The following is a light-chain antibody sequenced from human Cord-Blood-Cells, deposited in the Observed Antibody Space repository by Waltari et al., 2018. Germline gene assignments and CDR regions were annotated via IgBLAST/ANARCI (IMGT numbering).Light chain of an antibody. J-gene: IGLJ3*02. CDR3: SSYTSSSTWV. V-gene: IGLV2-14*03. Sequence: QSALTQPASVSGSPGQSLTIACPGPSSDVGGYKYVSWYQQHPGKAPKLMINDVSNRPSGVSNRFSGSKSGNTASLTISGLQAEDEADYYCSSYTSSSTWVFGGGTKLTVL. CDR2: DVS. CDR1: SSDVGGYKY.